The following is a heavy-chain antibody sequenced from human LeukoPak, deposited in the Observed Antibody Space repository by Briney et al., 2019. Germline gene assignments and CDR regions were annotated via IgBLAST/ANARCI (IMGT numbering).Heavy chain of an antibody. CDR2: IYYSGST. D-gene: IGHD3-22*01. CDR1: GGSISSYY. J-gene: IGHJ5*02. V-gene: IGHV4-59*01. CDR3: ARDLFHSSGYYGWFDP. Sequence: SETLSLTCTVSGGSISSYYWSWIRQPPGKGLEWIGYIYYSGSTNYNPSLKSRVTISVDTSKNQFSLKLSSVTAADTAVYYCARDLFHSSGYYGWFDPWGQGTLVTVSS.